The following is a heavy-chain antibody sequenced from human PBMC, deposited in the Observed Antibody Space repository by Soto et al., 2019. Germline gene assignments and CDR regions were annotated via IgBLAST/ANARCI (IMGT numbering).Heavy chain of an antibody. J-gene: IGHJ3*02. V-gene: IGHV3-23*01. CDR1: GFTFSSYA. Sequence: GESLKISCAASGFTFSSYAMSWVRQAPGKGLEWVSAISGSGGSTYYADSVKGRFTISRDNSKNTLYLQMNSLRAEDTAVYYCATPQGYSLKRHDAFDIWGQGTMVTVSS. CDR2: ISGSGGST. D-gene: IGHD5-18*01. CDR3: ATPQGYSLKRHDAFDI.